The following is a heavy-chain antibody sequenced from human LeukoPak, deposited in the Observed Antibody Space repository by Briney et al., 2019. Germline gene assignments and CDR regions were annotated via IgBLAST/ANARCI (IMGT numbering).Heavy chain of an antibody. CDR3: ARSTGGYSYGEGASWNWFDP. V-gene: IGHV4-31*03. CDR1: GGSISSGGYY. CDR2: IYYSGST. D-gene: IGHD5-18*01. Sequence: SQTPSLTCTVSGGSISSGGYYWSWIRQHPGKGLEWIGYIYYSGSTYYNPSLKSRVTISVDTSKNQFSLKLSSVTAADTAVYYCARSTGGYSYGEGASWNWFDPWGQGTLVTVSS. J-gene: IGHJ5*02.